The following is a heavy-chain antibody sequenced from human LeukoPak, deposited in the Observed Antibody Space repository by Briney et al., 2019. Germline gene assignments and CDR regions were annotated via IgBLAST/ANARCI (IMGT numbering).Heavy chain of an antibody. Sequence: PSETLSLTCTVYGGSFSGFYWSWIRLPPGKGLEWIGEINHSGSTNYNPSLKSRVTISVDTSKNQFSLKLTSATAADTAVYYCARTGRTSSVAYYYYMDVWGKGTTVTVPS. J-gene: IGHJ6*03. CDR1: GGSFSGFY. D-gene: IGHD6-6*01. V-gene: IGHV4-34*01. CDR3: ARTGRTSSVAYYYYMDV. CDR2: INHSGST.